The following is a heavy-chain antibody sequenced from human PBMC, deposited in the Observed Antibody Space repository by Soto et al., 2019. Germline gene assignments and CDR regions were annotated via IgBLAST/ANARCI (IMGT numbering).Heavy chain of an antibody. CDR2: INPSGGST. Sequence: ASVKVSCKASGYTFTSYYMHWVRQAPGQGLEWMGIINPSGGSTSYAQKFQGRVTMTRDTSTSTVYIELRSLRSEDTAVYYCARAGWELIDYYYYGMEVWGQGTKVTVS. CDR1: GYTFTSYY. CDR3: ARAGWELIDYYYYGMEV. D-gene: IGHD1-26*01. J-gene: IGHJ6*02. V-gene: IGHV1-46*01.